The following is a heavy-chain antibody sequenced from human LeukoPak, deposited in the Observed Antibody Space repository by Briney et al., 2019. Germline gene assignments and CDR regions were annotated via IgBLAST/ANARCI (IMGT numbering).Heavy chain of an antibody. CDR2: IWYDGENK. CDR1: GFTFSTYG. D-gene: IGHD2-15*01. Sequence: GGSLRLSCAASGFTFSTYGMHWVRQAPGKGLEWVAVIWYDGENKYYADSVKGRFNISRDNSGNTLYLQMNSLRAEDTAVYYCARASGGAYYFDYWGQGTLVTVSS. CDR3: ARASGGAYYFDY. V-gene: IGHV3-33*01. J-gene: IGHJ4*02.